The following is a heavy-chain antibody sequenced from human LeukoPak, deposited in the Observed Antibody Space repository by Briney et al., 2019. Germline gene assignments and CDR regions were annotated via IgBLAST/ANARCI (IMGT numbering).Heavy chain of an antibody. CDR1: GGSFSGYY. V-gene: IGHV4-34*01. Sequence: SETLSLTCAVYGGSFSGYYWSWIRQPPGKGLEWTGSIDHSGSTYYNPSLKSRITISVDTSKNQFSLKLSSVTAADTAVYYCARGSALAQAVMFDYWGQGTLVTVSS. CDR3: ARGSALAQAVMFDY. J-gene: IGHJ4*02. CDR2: IDHSGST. D-gene: IGHD6-19*01.